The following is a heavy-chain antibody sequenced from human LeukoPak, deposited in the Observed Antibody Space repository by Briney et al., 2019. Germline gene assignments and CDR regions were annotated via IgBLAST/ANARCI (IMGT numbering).Heavy chain of an antibody. V-gene: IGHV3-74*01. CDR2: INSDGSST. D-gene: IGHD5-12*01. CDR1: GFTFSSYW. J-gene: IGHJ6*03. CDR3: ARAQGRYDYYYYYMDV. Sequence: GGSLRLSCAASGFTFSSYWMHWVRQAPGKGLVWVSRINSDGSSTSYADPVKGRFTISRDNAKNTLYLQMNSLRAEDTAVYYCARAQGRYDYYYYYMDVWGKGTTVTVSS.